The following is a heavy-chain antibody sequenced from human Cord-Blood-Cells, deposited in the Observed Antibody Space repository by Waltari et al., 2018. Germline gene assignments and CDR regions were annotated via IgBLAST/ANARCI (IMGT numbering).Heavy chain of an antibody. CDR3: ARFLLEWPIPGWYFDY. CDR2: INHSGST. D-gene: IGHD3-3*01. J-gene: IGHJ4*02. Sequence: QVQLQQWGAGLLKPSETLSLTSAGYGGSFRGYYWSWIRQPPGKGLGWIGEINHSGSTNYNPSLMSRVTISVCTSKNQFSLKLSSVTSADTAVYYCARFLLEWPIPGWYFDYWGQGTLVTVSS. CDR1: GGSFRGYY. V-gene: IGHV4-34*01.